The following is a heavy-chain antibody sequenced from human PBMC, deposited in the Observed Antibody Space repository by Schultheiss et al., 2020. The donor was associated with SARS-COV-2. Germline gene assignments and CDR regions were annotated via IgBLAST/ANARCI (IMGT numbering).Heavy chain of an antibody. CDR3: VRTILLWFGELFDFDY. CDR1: GFTFSSYG. D-gene: IGHD3-10*01. J-gene: IGHJ4*02. Sequence: GGSLRLSCAASGFTFSSYGMHWVRQAPGKGLEWVAVIWYDGSNKYYADSVKGRFTISRDNAKNSLYLQMNSLRAEDTAVYYCVRTILLWFGELFDFDYWGQGTLVTVSS. V-gene: IGHV3-33*01. CDR2: IWYDGSNK.